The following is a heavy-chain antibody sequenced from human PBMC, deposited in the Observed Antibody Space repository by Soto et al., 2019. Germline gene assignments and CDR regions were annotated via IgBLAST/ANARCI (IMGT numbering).Heavy chain of an antibody. CDR3: AMVDVYVTPSPQDV. V-gene: IGHV1-18*01. D-gene: IGHD3-16*01. Sequence: QVQLVQSGAEVKNPGASVKVSCKASGYTFTRYGIGWARQAPGQGLEWMGWINTYNGNTNYAQNFQGRVTLTTDTSTSTADMELRSLRSNDTGIYYCAMVDVYVTPSPQDVWGQGTTVFVSS. J-gene: IGHJ6*02. CDR1: GYTFTRYG. CDR2: INTYNGNT.